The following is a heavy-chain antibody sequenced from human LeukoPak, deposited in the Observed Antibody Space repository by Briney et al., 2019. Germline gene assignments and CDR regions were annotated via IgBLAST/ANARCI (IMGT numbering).Heavy chain of an antibody. V-gene: IGHV4-39*01. J-gene: IGHJ4*02. CDR3: ARSNISSWYYAGHFDY. D-gene: IGHD6-13*01. CDR2: IYYSGST. Sequence: SETLSLTCTVSGGSISSSSYYWGWIRQPPGKGLERIGSIYYSGSTYYNPSLKSRVTISVDTSKNQFSLKLSSVTAADTAVYYCARSNISSWYYAGHFDYWGQGTLVTVSS. CDR1: GGSISSSSYY.